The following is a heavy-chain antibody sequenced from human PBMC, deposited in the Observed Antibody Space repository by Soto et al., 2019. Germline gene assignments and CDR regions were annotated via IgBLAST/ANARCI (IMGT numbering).Heavy chain of an antibody. CDR2: ISGSGGST. J-gene: IGHJ4*02. D-gene: IGHD5-18*01. Sequence: EVQLLESGGGLVQPGGSLRLSCAASGFTFSSYAMSWVRQARGKGLEWVSAISGSGGSTYYADSVKGRFTISRDNSKNTLYLQMNSLRAEDTAVYYCANIPIIRDTAMVTGYWGQGTLVTVSS. CDR3: ANIPIIRDTAMVTGY. CDR1: GFTFSSYA. V-gene: IGHV3-23*01.